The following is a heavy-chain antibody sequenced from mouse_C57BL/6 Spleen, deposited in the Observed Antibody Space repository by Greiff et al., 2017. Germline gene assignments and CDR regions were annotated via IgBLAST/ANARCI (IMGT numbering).Heavy chain of an antibody. D-gene: IGHD3-3*01. V-gene: IGHV5-16*01. J-gene: IGHJ2*01. CDR3: ARDRGTVPFDY. Sequence: DVMLVESEGGLVQPGSSMKLSCTASGFTFSDYYMAWVRQVPEKGLEWVANINYDGSSTYYLDSLKSRFIISRDNAKNILYLQMSSLKSEDTATYYCARDRGTVPFDYWGQGTTLTVSS. CDR2: INYDGSST. CDR1: GFTFSDYY.